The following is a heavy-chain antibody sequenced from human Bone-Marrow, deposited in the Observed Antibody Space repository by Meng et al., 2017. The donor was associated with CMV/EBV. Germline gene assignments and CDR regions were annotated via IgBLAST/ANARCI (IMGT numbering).Heavy chain of an antibody. D-gene: IGHD2-2*01. V-gene: IGHV1-2*02. CDR2: INPNSGGT. CDR1: GYTFTGYY. J-gene: IGHJ4*02. CDR3: ARGGRGIVVVPAAQGY. Sequence: ASVKVSCKASGYTFTGYYMHWVRQAPGQGLEWMGWINPNSGGTNYAQKFQGRVTMTRDTSISTAYMELSRLRSDDTAVYYCARGGRGIVVVPAAQGYWGQGTLVTVSS.